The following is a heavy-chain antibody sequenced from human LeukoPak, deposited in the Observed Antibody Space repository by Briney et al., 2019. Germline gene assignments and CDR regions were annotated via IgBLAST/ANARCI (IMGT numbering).Heavy chain of an antibody. Sequence: GGSLRLSCVASGFTFSSYEMNWVRQAPGKGLEWVSFIYSGGSTHYSDSVKGRFTISRDNSKNTLYLQMNSLRAEDTAVYYCARRAGAYSHPYDYWGQGTLVTVSS. V-gene: IGHV3-53*01. CDR2: IYSGGST. D-gene: IGHD4/OR15-4a*01. CDR3: ARRAGAYSHPYDY. J-gene: IGHJ4*02. CDR1: GFTFSSYE.